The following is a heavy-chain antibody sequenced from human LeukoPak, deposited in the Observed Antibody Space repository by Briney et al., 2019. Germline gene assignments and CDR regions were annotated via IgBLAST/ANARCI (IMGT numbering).Heavy chain of an antibody. CDR2: ISLNRCTI. J-gene: IGHJ4*02. D-gene: IGHD5-24*01. V-gene: IGHV3-9*01. Sequence: PGRSLRLSCAASGFTFDDYAMDWVRQAPGKGVEGVSGISLNRCTIGFAASVKGPFTISRDNVKNSLYLQMNSLRAEDTALYYCANSSDGYLRYFDYWGRETLVTASS. CDR1: GFTFDDYA. CDR3: ANSSDGYLRYFDY.